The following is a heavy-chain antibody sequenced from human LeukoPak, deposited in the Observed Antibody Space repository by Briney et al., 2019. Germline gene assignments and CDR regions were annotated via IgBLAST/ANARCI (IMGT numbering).Heavy chain of an antibody. J-gene: IGHJ6*03. D-gene: IGHD6-13*01. CDR1: GYTFTSYI. CDR3: ARDRHIAAAVYYYYMDV. CDR2: INAYNGNT. V-gene: IGHV1-18*01. Sequence: ASAKVSCKASGYTFTSYIISWVRQAPGQGLEWMGWINAYNGNTDYAQRVQGRVTMTTDTSTSTAYMELRSLRSDDTAVYYCARDRHIAAAVYYYYMDVWGKGPRSPSP.